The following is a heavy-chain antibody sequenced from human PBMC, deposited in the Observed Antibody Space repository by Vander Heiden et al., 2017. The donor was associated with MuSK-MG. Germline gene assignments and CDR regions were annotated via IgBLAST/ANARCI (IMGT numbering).Heavy chain of an antibody. J-gene: IGHJ4*02. CDR3: ARYDFWSGPFDY. CDR1: GFTCSSYW. Sequence: EVQLVESGGGLVQPGGSLRLSCAASGFTCSSYWMSWVRQAPGKGLEWVANIKQDGSEKYYVDSVKGRFTISRDNAKNSLYLQMNSLRAEDTAVYYCARYDFWSGPFDYWGQGTLVTVSS. V-gene: IGHV3-7*01. D-gene: IGHD3-3*01. CDR2: IKQDGSEK.